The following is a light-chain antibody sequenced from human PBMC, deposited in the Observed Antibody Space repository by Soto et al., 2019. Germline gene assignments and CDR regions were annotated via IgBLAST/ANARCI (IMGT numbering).Light chain of an antibody. CDR1: QSVSSSY. CDR2: GAS. V-gene: IGKV3-20*01. J-gene: IGKJ3*01. CDR3: QQYGSSPLFT. Sequence: EIVLTQSPGTLSLSPGERATLSCRASQSVSSSYLAWYQQKPGQAPRLLSYGASSRATGIPDRFSGSGSGTNFTLTISRLEPEDFAVCYCQQYGSSPLFTFGPGTKVDIK.